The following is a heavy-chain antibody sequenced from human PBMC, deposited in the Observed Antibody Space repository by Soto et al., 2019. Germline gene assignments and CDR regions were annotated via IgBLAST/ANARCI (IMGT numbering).Heavy chain of an antibody. V-gene: IGHV4-59*01. CDR2: IYYRGST. Sequence: PSETLSLTCSVSGDSITSYYWTWIRQPPGKGLEWIGYIYYRGSTNYNPSLKSRVTISIDTSKNQFSLNLSSVTASDTAVYYCAKLFSGGYGVGSGMDVRGQGTTVTVSS. CDR3: AKLFSGGYGVGSGMDV. J-gene: IGHJ6*02. D-gene: IGHD6-19*01. CDR1: GDSITSYY.